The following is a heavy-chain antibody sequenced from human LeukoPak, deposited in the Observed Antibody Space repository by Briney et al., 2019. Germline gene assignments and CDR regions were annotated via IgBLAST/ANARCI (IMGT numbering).Heavy chain of an antibody. D-gene: IGHD2-21*02. J-gene: IGHJ4*02. CDR3: ASLLLAYCGGDCGGYFDY. V-gene: IGHV4-39*07. CDR1: GGSISTSNYY. CDR2: IYYSGST. Sequence: SETLSLTCTVSGGSISTSNYYWGWIRQPPGKGLEWIGSIYYSGSTHYNPSLKSRVTISVDTSKNQFSLKLSSVTAADTAVYYCASLLLAYCGGDCGGYFDYWGQGTLVTVSS.